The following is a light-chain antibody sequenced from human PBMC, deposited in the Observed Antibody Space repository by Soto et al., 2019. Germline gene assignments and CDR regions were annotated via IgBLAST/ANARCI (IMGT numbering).Light chain of an antibody. Sequence: QSVLTQPASVSGSPGQSITISCTGTSSDIGAYNFASWYQQHPGKAPKLMLSDVTIRPSGVSNRFSGSKSGNTASLTSSGLQAEDEAEYYCTSWTTSTTMIFGGGTKRTVL. CDR2: DVT. CDR1: SSDIGAYNF. V-gene: IGLV2-14*03. CDR3: TSWTTSTTMI. J-gene: IGLJ2*01.